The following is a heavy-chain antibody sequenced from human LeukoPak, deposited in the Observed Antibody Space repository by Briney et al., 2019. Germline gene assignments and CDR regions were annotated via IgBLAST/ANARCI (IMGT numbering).Heavy chain of an antibody. CDR1: GFTFSSYA. J-gene: IGHJ4*02. Sequence: GGSLRLSCAASGFTFSSYAMSWVRQAPGKGLEWVSTISVSGDRTYFADSVKGRFTISRDNSKNTLYLQMNSLRVEDSAVHYCAKHGGNSYYYFDYWGQGTLVTVSS. V-gene: IGHV3-23*01. D-gene: IGHD4-23*01. CDR3: AKHGGNSYYYFDY. CDR2: ISVSGDRT.